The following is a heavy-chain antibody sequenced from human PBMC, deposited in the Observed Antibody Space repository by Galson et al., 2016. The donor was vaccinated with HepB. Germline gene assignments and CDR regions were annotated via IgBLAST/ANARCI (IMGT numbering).Heavy chain of an antibody. J-gene: IGHJ5*02. V-gene: IGHV4-59*08. CDR3: ARRRNYYDSSGYYHDWFDP. Sequence: ETLSLTCTVSGGSISSYYWTWIRQPPGKGLEWIGYIYYSGSTNYNPSLKSRVTISVNTSKNQFSLKLSSATAADTAVYYCARRRNYYDSSGYYHDWFDPWGQGTLVTVSS. CDR1: GGSISSYY. CDR2: IYYSGST. D-gene: IGHD3-22*01.